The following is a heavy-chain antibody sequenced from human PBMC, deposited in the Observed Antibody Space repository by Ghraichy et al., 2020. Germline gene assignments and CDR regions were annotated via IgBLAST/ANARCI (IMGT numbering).Heavy chain of an antibody. CDR2: ISAYNGNT. J-gene: IGHJ5*02. Sequence: ASVKVSCKASGYTFTSYGISWVRQAPGQGLEWMGWISAYNGNTNYAQKLQGRVTMTTDTSTSTAYMELRSLRSDDTAVYYCARVYQSYYGSGSPENWFDPWGQGTLVTVSS. V-gene: IGHV1-18*01. D-gene: IGHD3-10*01. CDR1: GYTFTSYG. CDR3: ARVYQSYYGSGSPENWFDP.